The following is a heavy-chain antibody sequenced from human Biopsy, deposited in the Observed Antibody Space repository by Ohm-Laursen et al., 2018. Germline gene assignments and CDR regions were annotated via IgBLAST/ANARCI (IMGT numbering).Heavy chain of an antibody. CDR2: ISDIGSST. D-gene: IGHD2-15*01. Sequence: SLRLSCTASGFTFRNYAMTWVRQAPGKGLEWVSAISDIGSSTFYSDSVKGRFTISRDNSKKTLYLQMNSLRAEDTAIYYCAKDQPDLAVVVAAHWYFDLWGRGTLVTVSS. J-gene: IGHJ2*01. CDR1: GFTFRNYA. CDR3: AKDQPDLAVVVAAHWYFDL. V-gene: IGHV3-23*01.